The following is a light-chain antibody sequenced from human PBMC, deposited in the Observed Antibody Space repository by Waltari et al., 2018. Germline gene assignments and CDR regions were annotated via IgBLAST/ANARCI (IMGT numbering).Light chain of an antibody. J-gene: IGLJ3*02. V-gene: IGLV2-8*01. CDR1: SSDVGGYNY. CDR2: EVT. CDR3: SSYAGSHNLV. Sequence: QSALTQPPSASGSPRQSVTISCTGTSSDVGGYNYVSWYQQHLGKAPKLMIYEVTKLPSGVPDRFSGSKSGNTASLTVSGLQAEDEADYYCSSYAGSHNLVFGGGTKLTVL.